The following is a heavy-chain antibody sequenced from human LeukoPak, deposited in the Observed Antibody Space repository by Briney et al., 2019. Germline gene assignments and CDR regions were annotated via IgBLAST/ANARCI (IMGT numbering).Heavy chain of an antibody. J-gene: IGHJ4*02. Sequence: SVKVSCKASGGTFSSYAISWVRQAPGQGLEWMGRIIPIFGTANYAQKFQGRVTITTDESASTAYMELSSLRSEDTAVYYCARGYCSGGSCYGGMHYWGQGTLVTVSS. CDR2: IIPIFGTA. CDR1: GGTFSSYA. CDR3: ARGYCSGGSCYGGMHY. D-gene: IGHD2-15*01. V-gene: IGHV1-69*05.